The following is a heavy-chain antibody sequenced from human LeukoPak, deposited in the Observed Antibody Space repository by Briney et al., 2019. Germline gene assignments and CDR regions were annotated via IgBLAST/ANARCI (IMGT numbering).Heavy chain of an antibody. CDR2: ISGSGGST. CDR1: GFTFSSYA. J-gene: IGHJ5*02. D-gene: IGHD1-26*01. CDR3: AKSGGSYYGSWFDP. Sequence: GGSLRLSCAAPGFTFSSYAMSWVRQAPGKGLEWVSAISGSGGSTYYVDSVKGRFTISRDNSKNTLYLQMNSLRAEDTAVYYCAKSGGSYYGSWFDPWGQGTLVTVSS. V-gene: IGHV3-23*01.